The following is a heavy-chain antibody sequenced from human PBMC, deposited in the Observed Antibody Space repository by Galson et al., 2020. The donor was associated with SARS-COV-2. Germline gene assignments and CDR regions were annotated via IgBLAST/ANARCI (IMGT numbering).Heavy chain of an antibody. CDR2: INPNSGDT. D-gene: IGHD6-19*01. J-gene: IGHJ4*02. CDR1: GYTFIGYY. CDR3: ATGISSGWGPVFDY. Sequence: ASVKVSCKASGYTFIGYYMHWVRHAPGQGLEWMGWINPNSGDTNYAQKFQGRVTMTRDTSISTAYMELSSLISDDTAVYYCATGISSGWGPVFDYWGQGTLVTVSS. V-gene: IGHV1-2*02.